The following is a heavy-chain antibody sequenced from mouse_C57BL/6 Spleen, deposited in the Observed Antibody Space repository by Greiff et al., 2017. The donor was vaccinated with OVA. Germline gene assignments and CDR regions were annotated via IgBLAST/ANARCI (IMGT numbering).Heavy chain of an antibody. CDR2: IYPGGGYT. Sequence: QVQLQQSGAELVRPGTSVKMSCKASGYTFTNYWIGWAKQRPGHGLEWIGDIYPGGGYTNYNEKFKGKATLTADKSSSTAYMQFSSLTSEDSDSCCCARGDDYDVRGFAYWGQGTLVTVSA. CDR1: GYTFTNYW. J-gene: IGHJ3*01. CDR3: ARGDDYDVRGFAY. D-gene: IGHD2-4*01. V-gene: IGHV1-63*01.